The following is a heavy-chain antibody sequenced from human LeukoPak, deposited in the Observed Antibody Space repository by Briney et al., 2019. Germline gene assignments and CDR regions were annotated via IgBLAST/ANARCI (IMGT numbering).Heavy chain of an antibody. CDR3: AGAVAGHIPFNY. Sequence: GASVKVSCKVSGYTVTELSMHWVRQAPGKGLEWMGGFDPEDGETIYAQKFQGRVTMTEDTSTDTAYMELSSLRSEDTAVYYCAGAVAGHIPFNYWGQGTLVTVSS. CDR2: FDPEDGET. V-gene: IGHV1-24*01. CDR1: GYTVTELS. J-gene: IGHJ4*02. D-gene: IGHD6-19*01.